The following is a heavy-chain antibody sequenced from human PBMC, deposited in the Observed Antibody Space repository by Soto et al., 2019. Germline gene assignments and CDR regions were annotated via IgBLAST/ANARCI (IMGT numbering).Heavy chain of an antibody. D-gene: IGHD3-9*01. CDR2: ISGSGGST. Sequence: PGGSLRLSCAASGFTFSSYAMSWVRQAPGKGLEWVSAISGSGGSTYYADSVKGRFTISRDNSKNTLYLQMNSLRAEDTAVYYCAKEGDYDILTGYYRGYYYYGMDVWGQGTTVTVSS. CDR3: AKEGDYDILTGYYRGYYYYGMDV. CDR1: GFTFSSYA. V-gene: IGHV3-23*01. J-gene: IGHJ6*02.